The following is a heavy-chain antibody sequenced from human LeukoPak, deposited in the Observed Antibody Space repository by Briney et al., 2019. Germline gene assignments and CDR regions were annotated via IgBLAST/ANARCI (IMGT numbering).Heavy chain of an antibody. D-gene: IGHD2-21*02. CDR1: GGSISSYY. Sequence: PSETLSRTCTVSGGSISSYYWSWIRQPPGKGLEWIGYVLNSGRTNLNPSIRSRATMSVDTSKNQFSLKLSSLTAADTAVYYCAGRQHIVAVTATRGSFDMWGQGTMVTVSS. CDR3: AGRQHIVAVTATRGSFDM. J-gene: IGHJ3*02. CDR2: VLNSGRT. V-gene: IGHV4-59*01.